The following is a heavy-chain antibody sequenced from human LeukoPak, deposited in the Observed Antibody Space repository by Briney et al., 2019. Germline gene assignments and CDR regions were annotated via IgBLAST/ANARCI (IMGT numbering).Heavy chain of an antibody. CDR2: INHSGST. CDR1: GGSFSGYY. CDR3: ARHLVGAPPLNWFDP. V-gene: IGHV4-34*01. Sequence: SETLSLTCAVYGGSFSGYYWSWIRQPPGKGLEWIGEINHSGSTNYNPSLKSRVTISVDTSKNQFSLKLSSVTAADTAVYYCARHLVGAPPLNWFDPWGQGTLVTVSS. D-gene: IGHD1-26*01. J-gene: IGHJ5*02.